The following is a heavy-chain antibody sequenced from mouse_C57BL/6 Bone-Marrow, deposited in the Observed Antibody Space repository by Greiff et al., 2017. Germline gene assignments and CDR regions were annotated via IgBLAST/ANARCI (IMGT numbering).Heavy chain of an antibody. CDR2: ISNGGGST. CDR3: ARPHFYGSCPRAV. D-gene: IGHD1-1*01. CDR1: GFTFSDYY. Sequence: EVKLMESGGGLVQPGGSLKLSCAASGFTFSDYYMYWVRQTPEQRLEWVAYISNGGGSTYYPDTVKGRFTISRDNAKNTLYLQMSRLKSEATARYYCARPHFYGSCPRAVWGQGTLVTVSA. V-gene: IGHV5-12*01. J-gene: IGHJ3*01.